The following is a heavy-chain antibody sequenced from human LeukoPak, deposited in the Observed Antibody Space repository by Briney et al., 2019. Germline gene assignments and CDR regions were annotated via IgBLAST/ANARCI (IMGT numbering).Heavy chain of an antibody. CDR1: GFTFDDYA. CDR3: ARSSAAAYYFDY. D-gene: IGHD2-2*01. J-gene: IGHJ4*02. CDR2: ISWNSGSI. V-gene: IGHV3-9*01. Sequence: PGRSLRLSCAASGFTFDDYAMHWVRQAPGKGLEWVSGISWNSGSIGYADSVKGRFTISRDNAKNSLYLQMNSLRAEDTAVYYCARSSAAAYYFDYWGQGTLVTVSS.